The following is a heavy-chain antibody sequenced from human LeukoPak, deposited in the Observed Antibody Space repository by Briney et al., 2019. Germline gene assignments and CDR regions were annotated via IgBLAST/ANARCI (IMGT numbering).Heavy chain of an antibody. Sequence: GGSLRLSCAASGFTFSSYAMSWVRQAPGKGLEWVSAISGSGGSTYYADSVKGRFTISRDNSKNTLYPQMNTLRAEDTDVYYCAREVGGSGSDYFDYWGQGTLVTVSS. J-gene: IGHJ4*02. D-gene: IGHD3-10*01. CDR1: GFTFSSYA. V-gene: IGHV3-23*01. CDR3: AREVGGSGSDYFDY. CDR2: ISGSGGST.